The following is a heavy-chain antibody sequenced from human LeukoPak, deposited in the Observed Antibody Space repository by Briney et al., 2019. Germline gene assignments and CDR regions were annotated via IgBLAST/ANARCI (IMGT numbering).Heavy chain of an antibody. Sequence: EASVKVSCKTSGYTFTAYYMHWVRQAPGQGLEWMGWINPNSGDTDYAQRFQGRVTMTRDTSIGTGYMELTRLRSDDTAVYYCASVRMGATPFDYWGQGTLVTVSS. CDR1: GYTFTAYY. V-gene: IGHV1-2*02. CDR2: INPNSGDT. J-gene: IGHJ4*02. CDR3: ASVRMGATPFDY. D-gene: IGHD1-26*01.